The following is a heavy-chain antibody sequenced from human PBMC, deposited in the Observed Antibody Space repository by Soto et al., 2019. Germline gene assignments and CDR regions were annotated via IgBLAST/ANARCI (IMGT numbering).Heavy chain of an antibody. CDR2: INHSGST. V-gene: IGHV4-34*01. J-gene: IGHJ4*02. Sequence: SETLSLTCAVYGGSFSGYYWSWIRQPPGKGLEWIGEINHSGSTNYNPSLKSRVTISVDTSKNQFSLKLSSVTAADTAVYYCARGGRLKSIGGYDCNFDYWGQGTLVTVSS. CDR1: GGSFSGYY. CDR3: ARGGRLKSIGGYDCNFDY. D-gene: IGHD5-12*01.